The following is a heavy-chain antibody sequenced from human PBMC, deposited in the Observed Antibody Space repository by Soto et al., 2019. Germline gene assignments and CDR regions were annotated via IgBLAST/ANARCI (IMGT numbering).Heavy chain of an antibody. CDR3: ARGRYGDY. CDR1: GYAFTTCG. V-gene: IGHV1-18*01. D-gene: IGHD1-1*01. J-gene: IGHJ4*02. CDR2: ISAHNGNT. Sequence: QVHLVQSGAEEKKLGASVKVSCKGSGYAFTTCGFTWVRQAPGQGLEWMGWISAHNGNTNYAQKLQGRVTVTRDTSTSTAYMELRSLRSDDTAVYYCARGRYGDYWGQGALVTVSS.